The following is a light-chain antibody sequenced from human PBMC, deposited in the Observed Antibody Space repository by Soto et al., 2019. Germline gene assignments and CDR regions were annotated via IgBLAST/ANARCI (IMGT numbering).Light chain of an antibody. Sequence: QSVLTQPASVSGSPGQSITISCTGTSSDVGGYNYVSWYQQHPGKAPKLMIYEVNNRPSGVSNRFSGSKSANTASLTISGLQAEDEADYYCNSYTSSATLVFGGGTQLTVL. J-gene: IGLJ3*02. CDR2: EVN. CDR3: NSYTSSATLV. CDR1: SSDVGGYNY. V-gene: IGLV2-14*01.